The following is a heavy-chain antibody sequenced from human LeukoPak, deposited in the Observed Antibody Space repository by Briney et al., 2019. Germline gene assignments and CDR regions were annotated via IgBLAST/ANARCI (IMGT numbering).Heavy chain of an antibody. V-gene: IGHV4-34*01. CDR1: GGSFSGYY. CDR2: INHSGST. D-gene: IGHD3-22*01. CDR3: ARGYYYDSSGDAFDI. Sequence: PSETLSLTCAVYGGSFSGYYWSWIRPPPGKGLEWIGEINHSGSTNYKPSLKSRVTISVDTSKNQSSLKLSSVTAADTAVYYCARGYYYDSSGDAFDIWGQGTMVTVSS. J-gene: IGHJ3*02.